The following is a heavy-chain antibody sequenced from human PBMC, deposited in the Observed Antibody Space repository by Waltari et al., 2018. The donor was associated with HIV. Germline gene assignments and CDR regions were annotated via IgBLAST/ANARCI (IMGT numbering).Heavy chain of an antibody. CDR1: GGSISSYY. V-gene: IGHV4-4*07. Sequence: QVQLQESGPGLVKPSETLSLTCTVSGGSISSYYWTWIRQPAGQGLEWIGRIYTSGSTNYNPSLKSRVTMSVDTSKNQFSLKLSSVTAADTAVYYCARNDFWSGYPHHYYYYGMDVWGQGTTVTVSS. CDR2: IYTSGST. J-gene: IGHJ6*02. CDR3: ARNDFWSGYPHHYYYYGMDV. D-gene: IGHD3-3*01.